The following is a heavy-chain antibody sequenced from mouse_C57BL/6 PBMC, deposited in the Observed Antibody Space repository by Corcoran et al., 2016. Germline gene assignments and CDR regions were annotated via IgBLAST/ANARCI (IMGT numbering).Heavy chain of an antibody. V-gene: IGHV8-12*01. CDR2: IYWDDDK. CDR3: ARRRGYDGFYYFDY. CDR1: GFSLSTSGMG. D-gene: IGHD2-3*01. Sequence: QVTLKESGPGILQSSQTLSLTCSFAGFSLSTSGMGVSWIRQRSGEGLEWLAHIYWDDDKRYNPSLKSRLTNSKDTSRNQVLLKITSVDTADTATYYCARRRGYDGFYYFDYWGQGTTLTVSS. J-gene: IGHJ2*01.